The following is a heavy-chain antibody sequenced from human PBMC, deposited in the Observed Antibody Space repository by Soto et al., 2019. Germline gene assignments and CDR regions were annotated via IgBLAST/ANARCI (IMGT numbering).Heavy chain of an antibody. CDR2: ISGSGGST. J-gene: IGHJ5*02. D-gene: IGHD1-26*01. CDR3: AKDRRGVGATFDP. CDR1: GFTFSSYA. Sequence: EVQLLESGGGLVQPGGSLRLSCAASGFTFSSYAMSWVRQAPGKGLEWVSAISGSGGSTYYADSVEGRFTISRDNSKNTLYLQMNSLSAENTAVYYCAKDRRGVGATFDPWGQGTLVTVSS. V-gene: IGHV3-23*01.